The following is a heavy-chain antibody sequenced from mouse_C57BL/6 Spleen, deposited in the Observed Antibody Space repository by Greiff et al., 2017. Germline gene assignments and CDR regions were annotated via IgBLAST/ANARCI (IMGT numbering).Heavy chain of an antibody. CDR2: INPNNGGT. CDR3: ARKGAYYSKGGYFDV. J-gene: IGHJ1*03. V-gene: IGHV1-18*01. CDR1: GYTFTDYN. Sequence: VQLQQSGPELVKPGASVKIPCKASGYTFTDYNMDWVKQSHGKSLEWIGDINPNNGGTIYNQKFKGKATLTVTKSSSTAYMEPRSLPSEDTAVYCSARKGAYYSKGGYFDVWGTGTTLTVSS. D-gene: IGHD2-5*01.